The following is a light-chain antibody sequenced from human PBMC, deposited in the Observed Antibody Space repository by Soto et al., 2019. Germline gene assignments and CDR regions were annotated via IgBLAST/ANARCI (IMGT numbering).Light chain of an antibody. V-gene: IGKV3-15*01. CDR2: GAS. Sequence: VIKESPATMSVTPGERATLSCRASQSIGSNLAWYQQRPGQGPRLLIYGASTRATGIPARFRGSGSGTEFTLNINGLQSEDFVVYYCQQYDNWPPTFGGGTKVAIK. J-gene: IGKJ4*01. CDR1: QSIGSN. CDR3: QQYDNWPPT.